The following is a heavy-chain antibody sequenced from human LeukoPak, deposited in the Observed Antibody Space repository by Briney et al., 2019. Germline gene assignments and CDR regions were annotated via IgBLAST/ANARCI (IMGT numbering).Heavy chain of an antibody. J-gene: IGHJ3*02. CDR3: ARRNIVVVVAATPTIQLPDAFDI. Sequence: SETLSLTCAVYGGSFSGYYWSWIRQPPGKGLEWIREINHSGSTNYNPSLKSRVTISVDTSKNQFSLKLSSVTAADTAVYYCARRNIVVVVAATPTIQLPDAFDIWGQGTMVTVSS. D-gene: IGHD2-15*01. V-gene: IGHV4-34*01. CDR2: INHSGST. CDR1: GGSFSGYY.